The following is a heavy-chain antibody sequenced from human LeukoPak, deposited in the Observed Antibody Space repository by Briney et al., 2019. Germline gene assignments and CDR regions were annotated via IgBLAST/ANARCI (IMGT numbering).Heavy chain of an antibody. V-gene: IGHV3-48*02. CDR3: ARQQMYFYDSSGWHYYGMDV. Sequence: GGSLRLSCAASGFTFSSNSMNWVRQAPGTGLEWVSYISSSSTIYYADSVKGRFTISRDNAKNSLYLQMNSLRDEDTAVYYCARQQMYFYDSSGWHYYGMDVWGQGTTVTVSS. J-gene: IGHJ6*02. D-gene: IGHD3-22*01. CDR1: GFTFSSNS. CDR2: ISSSSTI.